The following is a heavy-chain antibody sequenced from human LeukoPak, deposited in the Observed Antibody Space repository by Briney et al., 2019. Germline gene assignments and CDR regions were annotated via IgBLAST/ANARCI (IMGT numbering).Heavy chain of an antibody. CDR3: ARLIKKGYYYYGMDV. CDR1: GGSISSYY. J-gene: IGHJ6*02. V-gene: IGHV4-59*08. Sequence: SETLSLTCTVSGGSISSYYWSWIRQPPGKGLEWIGYIYYSGSTNYNPSLKSRVTISVDTSKNQFSLKLSSVTAADTAVYYCARLIKKGYYYYGMDVWGQGTTVTVSS. CDR2: IYYSGST.